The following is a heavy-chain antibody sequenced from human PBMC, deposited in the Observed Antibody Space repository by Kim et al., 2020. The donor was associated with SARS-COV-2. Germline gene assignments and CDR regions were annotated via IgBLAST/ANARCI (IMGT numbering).Heavy chain of an antibody. CDR3: ARSAGPYDYFFDY. V-gene: IGHV5-51*01. Sequence: GESLKISCKGSGYNFPNYWLGWVRQMPGKGLEWMGIIYPGDSDTRYSPSFQGQVTLSADKSTTTAYLQWSRLKASATAMYYCARSAGPYDYFFDYWGQGT. D-gene: IGHD3-16*01. CDR1: GYNFPNYW. CDR2: IYPGDSDT. J-gene: IGHJ4*02.